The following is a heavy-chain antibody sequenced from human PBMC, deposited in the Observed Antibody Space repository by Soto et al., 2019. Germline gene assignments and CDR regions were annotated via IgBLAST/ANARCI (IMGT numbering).Heavy chain of an antibody. CDR1: GGSISSGGYY. D-gene: IGHD2-2*01. V-gene: IGHV4-31*03. Sequence: TLSLTCTVSGGSISSGGYYWSWNRQHPGKGLEWIGYIYYSGSTYYNPSLKSRVTISVDTSTSTAYMELRSLRSDDTAVYYCAREDIVVVPAAAYYYYGMDVWGQGTTVTASS. CDR2: IYYSGST. CDR3: AREDIVVVPAAAYYYYGMDV. J-gene: IGHJ6*02.